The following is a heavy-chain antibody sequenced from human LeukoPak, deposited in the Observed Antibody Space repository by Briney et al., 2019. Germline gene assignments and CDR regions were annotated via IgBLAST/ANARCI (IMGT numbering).Heavy chain of an antibody. CDR3: AKEGYSYGYPYYFDY. D-gene: IGHD5-18*01. CDR1: GFTFSSYG. Sequence: GGSLRLSCAAPGFTFSSYGMHWVRQAPGKGLEWVAVISYDGSNKYYADSVKGRFAISRDNSKNTLYLQMNSLRAEDTAVYYCAKEGYSYGYPYYFDYWGQGTLVTVSS. CDR2: ISYDGSNK. J-gene: IGHJ4*02. V-gene: IGHV3-30*18.